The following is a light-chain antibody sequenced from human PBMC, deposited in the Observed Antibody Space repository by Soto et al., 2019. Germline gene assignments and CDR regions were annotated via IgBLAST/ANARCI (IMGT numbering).Light chain of an antibody. CDR2: GAS. CDR1: QSVSSSY. J-gene: IGKJ4*01. CDR3: QQYGSSPRNT. V-gene: IGKV3-20*01. Sequence: ETVLTQSPGTLSLSPGERATLSCRASQSVSSSYLGWYQQKPGQAPRLLIYGASSRAAGIPERFSGSGSGTDFTLTISRLEPEDFAVYYCQQYGSSPRNTLGGGTKVEI.